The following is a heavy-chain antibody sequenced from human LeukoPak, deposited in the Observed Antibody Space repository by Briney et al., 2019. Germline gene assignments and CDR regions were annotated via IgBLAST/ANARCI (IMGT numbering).Heavy chain of an antibody. D-gene: IGHD3-16*01. CDR3: VKDAGGGTGLFDL. Sequence: SLRLSCAASGFTFDDYAMQRDRPAPRKGLEWGTGPSWNSGSIAYADSVKGRFTITRDNAKDSVYLQMNSLRDEDMALYYCVKDAGGGTGLFDLWGQGPLLPV. CDR2: PSWNSGSI. CDR1: GFTFDDYA. J-gene: IGHJ4*02. V-gene: IGHV3-9*03.